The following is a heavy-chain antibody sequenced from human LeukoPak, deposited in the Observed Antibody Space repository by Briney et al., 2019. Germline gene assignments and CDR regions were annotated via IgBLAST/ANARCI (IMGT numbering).Heavy chain of an antibody. CDR1: GGSISSGGYS. CDR3: ARNFYCSSTSCSPGIFDY. J-gene: IGHJ4*02. V-gene: IGHV4-30-2*01. Sequence: SETLSLTCAVSGGSISSGGYSWSWIRQPPGKGLEWIAYIYHSGSTYYNPSLKSRVTISVDRSKNQFSLKLSSVTAADTAVYYCARNFYCSSTSCSPGIFDYWGQGTLVTVSS. CDR2: IYHSGST. D-gene: IGHD2-2*01.